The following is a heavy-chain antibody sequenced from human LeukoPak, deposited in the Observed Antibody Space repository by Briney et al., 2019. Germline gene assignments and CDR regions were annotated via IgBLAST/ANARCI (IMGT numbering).Heavy chain of an antibody. V-gene: IGHV4-4*07. CDR1: GGSMNNYY. CDR3: ARDLAGYCSSGSCYSGFDS. CDR2: IYTDGTK. Sequence: PSETLSLTCTVSGGSMNNYYCTWIRQTAGKGLEWIGRIYTDGTKKYNPSLKSRVTMSVDRPKNQFSLKLTSVTAADTAMYFCARDLAGYCSSGSCYSGFDSWGQGILVAVSS. J-gene: IGHJ4*02. D-gene: IGHD2-15*01.